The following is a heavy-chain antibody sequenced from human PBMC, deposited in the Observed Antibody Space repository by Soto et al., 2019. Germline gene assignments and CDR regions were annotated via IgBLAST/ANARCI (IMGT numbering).Heavy chain of an antibody. CDR2: IPVIGERR. V-gene: IGHV3-23*01. J-gene: IGHJ4*02. CDR3: AREGDRYGTVCFDS. D-gene: IGHD1-1*01. CDR1: GFTFSSYG. Sequence: EVQLLDSGGGLVQPGGSLRLSCAASGFTFSSYGMSWVRRAPGKGLEWVAGIPVIGERRYYADSVKGRFTISRDNAKNTLYLQMNSLRVEDAAVYFCAREGDRYGTVCFDSWGQGTLVTVSS.